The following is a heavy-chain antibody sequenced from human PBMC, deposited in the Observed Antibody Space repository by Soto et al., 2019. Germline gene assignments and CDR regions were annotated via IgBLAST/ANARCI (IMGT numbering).Heavy chain of an antibody. Sequence: PGGSLRLSCAASGFTFTRYSMNWVRQAPGKGLEWVSSISSTTNYIYYADSMKGRFTVSRDNAKNSVYLEMNSLSAEDTAVYYCARESEDLTSNFDYWAQGTPVPVS. V-gene: IGHV3-21*01. CDR3: ARESEDLTSNFDY. CDR1: GFTFTRYS. J-gene: IGHJ4*02. CDR2: ISSTTNYI.